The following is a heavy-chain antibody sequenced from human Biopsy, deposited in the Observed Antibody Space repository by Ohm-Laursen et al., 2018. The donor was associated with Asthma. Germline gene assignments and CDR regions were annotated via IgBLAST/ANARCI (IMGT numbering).Heavy chain of an antibody. CDR2: ISVYNGNT. J-gene: IGHJ6*02. D-gene: IGHD3-10*01. CDR3: ARAVDYSHYYGIDV. V-gene: IGHV1-18*01. Sequence: APVNVACKASGYTFNSAGITWVRQAPGQGLEWMGLISVYNGNTKVAQKLQDRVTMITDTSTSTAYMELRSLRSDDTVVYFCARAVDYSHYYGIDVWGQGTTVTVS. CDR1: GYTFNSAG.